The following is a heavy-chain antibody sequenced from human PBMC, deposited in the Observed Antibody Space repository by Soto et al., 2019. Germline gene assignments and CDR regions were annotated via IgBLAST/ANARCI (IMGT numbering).Heavy chain of an antibody. CDR1: GFTFSNFA. J-gene: IGHJ3*01. CDR2: ISDSGTTI. Sequence: EEQLLESGGGLVQPGGSLRVSCTASGFTFSNFAMSWVRQAPGKGLEWVSAISDSGTTIHYADSGKGRFTISRENSKNTLYMQMNSLRGEDTDMYYCAKVEHYDGGTYYGVFGAFSAWGQGTMVTVSS. CDR3: AKVEHYDGGTYYGVFGAFSA. D-gene: IGHD3-22*01. V-gene: IGHV3-23*01.